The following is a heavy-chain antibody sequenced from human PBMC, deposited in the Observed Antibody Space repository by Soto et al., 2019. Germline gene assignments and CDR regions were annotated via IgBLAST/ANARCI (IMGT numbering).Heavy chain of an antibody. CDR1: GGTFSSYA. V-gene: IGHV1-69*13. CDR2: IIPIFGTA. J-gene: IGHJ3*02. CDR3: ARDGMIPAAIGHNGFGI. Sequence: SVKVSCKASGGTFSSYAISWVRQAPGQGLEWMGGIIPIFGTANYAQKFQGRVTITADESTSTAYMELSSLRSEDTAVYYCARDGMIPAAIGHNGFGIWGQVTMFTVSS. D-gene: IGHD2-2*02.